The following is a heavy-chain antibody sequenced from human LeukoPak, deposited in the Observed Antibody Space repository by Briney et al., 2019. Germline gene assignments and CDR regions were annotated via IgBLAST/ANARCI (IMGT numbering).Heavy chain of an antibody. CDR1: GGSISSSSYY. V-gene: IGHV4-39*02. CDR2: IYYSGST. CDR3: ARSDFYAFDY. D-gene: IGHD2/OR15-2a*01. Sequence: SETLSLTCIVSGGSISSSSYYWGWIRQPPGKGLEWIGSIYYSGSTYYNPSLKSRVTISVDTSQNHFSLKLSSVTAADTAVYYCARSDFYAFDYWGQGTLVTVSS. J-gene: IGHJ4*02.